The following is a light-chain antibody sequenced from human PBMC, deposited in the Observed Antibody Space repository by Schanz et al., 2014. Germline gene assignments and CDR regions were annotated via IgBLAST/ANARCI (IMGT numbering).Light chain of an antibody. J-gene: IGLJ2*01. CDR1: SSNMELNY. Sequence: QSVLTQPPSASGTPGQRVTISCYGSSSNMELNYVYWYQQVPGAAPKFLIYRTNPRPAGVSDRLSASKSGTSASLAISGLRSEDEADYYCASWDDSLRGHVFGGGTKLTVL. V-gene: IGLV1-47*01. CDR2: RTN. CDR3: ASWDDSLRGHV.